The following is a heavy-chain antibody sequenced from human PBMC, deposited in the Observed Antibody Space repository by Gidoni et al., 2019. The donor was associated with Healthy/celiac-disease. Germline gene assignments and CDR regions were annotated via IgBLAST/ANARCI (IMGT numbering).Heavy chain of an antibody. CDR2: ISGSGGSK. D-gene: IGHD3-3*01. CDR3: AKDVRYYDFWSGRSYGMDV. CDR1: GFTFRSYA. Sequence: EVQLLESGGGLVQPWGSLRLSCAASGFTFRSYAISWVRQAPGKGLEWFSAISGSGGSKYDADSVTGRFTISRDNSKNTLYLQMNSMRAEDTAVYYCAKDVRYYDFWSGRSYGMDVWGQGTTVTVSS. V-gene: IGHV3-23*01. J-gene: IGHJ6*02.